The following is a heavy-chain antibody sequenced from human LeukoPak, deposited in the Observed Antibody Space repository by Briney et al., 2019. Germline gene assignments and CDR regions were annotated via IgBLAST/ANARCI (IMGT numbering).Heavy chain of an antibody. D-gene: IGHD5-12*01. CDR2: IKQDGSEK. Sequence: GGSLRLSCAASGFTFSNYWMTWVRQTPGKGLEWMAIIKQDGSEKYYVDSVKGRFTISRDNAKNSLYLQMSSLSAEDTAVYYCARGRLNYWGQGTLVTVSS. V-gene: IGHV3-7*01. CDR1: GFTFSNYW. CDR3: ARGRLNY. J-gene: IGHJ4*02.